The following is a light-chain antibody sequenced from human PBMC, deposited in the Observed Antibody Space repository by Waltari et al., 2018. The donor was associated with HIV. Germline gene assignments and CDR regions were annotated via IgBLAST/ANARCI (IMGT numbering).Light chain of an antibody. CDR3: QVWDSSPDLRV. V-gene: IGLV3-21*02. CDR2: DDS. CDR1: HIGSKG. Sequence: SYVLTPPPSVSVAPGQTARITCGGNHIGSKGVHWYQQKPSQAPVLVVYDDSDRPSGIPERFSGSSSGNTATLTISRVEAGDEADFYCQVWDSSPDLRVFGGGTKLTVL. J-gene: IGLJ2*01.